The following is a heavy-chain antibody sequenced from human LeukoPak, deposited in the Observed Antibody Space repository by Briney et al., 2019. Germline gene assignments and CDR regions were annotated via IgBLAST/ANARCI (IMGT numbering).Heavy chain of an antibody. CDR2: ITDSGGST. CDR3: AKVWLVSGAPGTVSWNYFYGMDV. V-gene: IGHV3-23*01. J-gene: IGHJ6*02. CDR1: GFSFSSYA. Sequence: PGGSLRLSCAASGFSFSSYAMTWVRQAPGKGLEWVSGITDSGGSTYYADPVEGRFTISRDNSKNTLYLQLNSLRADDTALYYCAKVWLVSGAPGTVSWNYFYGMDVWGQGTTVTVSS. D-gene: IGHD6-13*01.